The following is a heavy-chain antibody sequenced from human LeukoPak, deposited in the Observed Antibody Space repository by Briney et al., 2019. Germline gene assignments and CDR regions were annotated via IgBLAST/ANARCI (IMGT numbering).Heavy chain of an antibody. CDR2: ISATSSYI. CDR3: ARDKTEQWLVLEAFDI. V-gene: IGHV3-21*01. CDR1: GFTFSSYS. J-gene: IGHJ3*02. Sequence: PGGSLRLSCAASGFTFSSYSMNWVRQTPGKGLEWVSSISATSSYIYYADSARGRFTIPRDNAKNSLYLQMNSLRAEDTAVYYCARDKTEQWLVLEAFDIWGQGTVVTVSS. D-gene: IGHD6-19*01.